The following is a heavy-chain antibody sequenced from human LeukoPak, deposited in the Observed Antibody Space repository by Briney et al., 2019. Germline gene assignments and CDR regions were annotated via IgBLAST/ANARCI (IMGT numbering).Heavy chain of an antibody. CDR2: MNGEGTTI. CDR1: GLTFRTTW. V-gene: IGHV3-74*01. Sequence: GGSLRLSCATSGLTFRTTWMHWVRQAPGKGLMWVSRMNGEGTTIDYADSVKGRFTISRDNSKNTLYLQMNSLRAEDTAVYYCARGVRSQYSSSWYVWDDYYYGMDVWGQGTTVTVSS. D-gene: IGHD6-13*01. J-gene: IGHJ6*02. CDR3: ARGVRSQYSSSWYVWDDYYYGMDV.